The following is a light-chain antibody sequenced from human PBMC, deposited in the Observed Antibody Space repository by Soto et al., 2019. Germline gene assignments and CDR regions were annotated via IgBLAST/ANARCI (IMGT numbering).Light chain of an antibody. CDR2: DVS. CDR3: CSYAGSYTHYV. V-gene: IGLV2-11*01. Sequence: QSALTQPRSVSGSPGQSVTISCTGTSSDVGGYNYVSWYQQHPGKAPKLMIYDVSERPSGVPHRFSGSKPGNTASLTISGLQAEDEADYYCCSYAGSYTHYVFGTGTKLTVL. CDR1: SSDVGGYNY. J-gene: IGLJ1*01.